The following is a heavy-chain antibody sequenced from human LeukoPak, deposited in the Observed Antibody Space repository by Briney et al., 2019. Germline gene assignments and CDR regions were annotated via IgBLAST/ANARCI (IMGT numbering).Heavy chain of an antibody. CDR3: ARASRDGYFDY. Sequence: ASVKVSCKASGYTFTNYYMHWVRQAPGQGLEWMGVINPSDGSTTYAQKFQGRVTMTRDTSTSTVYMELSSLRSEDTAVYYCARASRDGYFDYWGQGTLVTVSS. J-gene: IGHJ4*02. CDR2: INPSDGST. D-gene: IGHD5-24*01. CDR1: GYTFTNYY. V-gene: IGHV1-46*01.